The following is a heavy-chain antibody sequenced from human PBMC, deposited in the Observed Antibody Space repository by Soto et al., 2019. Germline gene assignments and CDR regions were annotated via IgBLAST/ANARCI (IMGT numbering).Heavy chain of an antibody. CDR2: INPSGGST. Sequence: ASVKVSCKASGYTFTSYYMHWVRQAPGQGLEWMEIINPSGGSTSYAQKFQGRVTMTRDTSTSTVYKELSSLKSEDTAVYYCTREVEPITMFRAIRIEYYYYGMDVWGQGTTVTVSS. CDR3: TREVEPITMFRAIRIEYYYYGMDV. D-gene: IGHD3-10*01. CDR1: GYTFTSYY. V-gene: IGHV1-46*01. J-gene: IGHJ6*02.